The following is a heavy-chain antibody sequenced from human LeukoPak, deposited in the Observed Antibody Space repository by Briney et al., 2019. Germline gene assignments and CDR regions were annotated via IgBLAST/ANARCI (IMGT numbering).Heavy chain of an antibody. Sequence: GGSLRLSCAASGFTSSNAWMSWVRQAPGKGLEWVGRIKSKTDGGTTDYAAPVKGRFTISRDDSKNTLYLQMNSLKTEDTAVYYCTTDFGDYDFWSGHDYWGQGTLVTVSS. D-gene: IGHD3-3*01. CDR1: GFTSSNAW. J-gene: IGHJ4*02. CDR2: IKSKTDGGTT. CDR3: TTDFGDYDFWSGHDY. V-gene: IGHV3-15*01.